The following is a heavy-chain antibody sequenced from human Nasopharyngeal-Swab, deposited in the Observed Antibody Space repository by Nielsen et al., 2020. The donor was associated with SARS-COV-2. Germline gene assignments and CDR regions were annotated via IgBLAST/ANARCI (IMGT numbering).Heavy chain of an antibody. CDR3: ARENGGGWFDP. D-gene: IGHD4-23*01. CDR2: IYYSGST. Sequence: SETLSLTCTVSGGSISSYYWSWIRQPPRKGLEWIGYIYYSGSTNYNPSLKSRVTISVDTSKNQFSLKLSSVTAADTAVYYCARENGGGWFDPWGQGTLVTVSS. V-gene: IGHV4-59*13. CDR1: GGSISSYY. J-gene: IGHJ5*02.